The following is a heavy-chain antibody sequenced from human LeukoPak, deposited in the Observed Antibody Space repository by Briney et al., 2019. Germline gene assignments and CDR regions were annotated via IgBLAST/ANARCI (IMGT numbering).Heavy chain of an antibody. J-gene: IGHJ3*02. Sequence: ASVKVSCKTSEYTLTGYYIHWVRQAPGQGLEWMGWINPNSGDTKYGQRFQGRVTMTRDTSISTAYMELSRLRSDDTAVYYCARGGGWPHDAFDIWGQGTMVTVSS. CDR3: ARGGGWPHDAFDI. D-gene: IGHD3-16*01. CDR2: INPNSGDT. V-gene: IGHV1-2*02. CDR1: EYTLTGYY.